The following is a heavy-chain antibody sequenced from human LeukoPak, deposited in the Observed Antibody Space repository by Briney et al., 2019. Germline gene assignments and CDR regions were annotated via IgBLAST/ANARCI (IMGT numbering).Heavy chain of an antibody. D-gene: IGHD1-26*01. V-gene: IGHV3-23*01. J-gene: IGHJ4*02. Sequence: GGALRLSCAASGFTFSSYAMSWVRQVPGEGLEWVSAIRDSGSSTHYADSVKGRFTTSRDNSKNTLFLQMNSLRAEDTAIYYCAKYGPQDSGSSHFDYWGQGALVTVSS. CDR2: IRDSGSST. CDR3: AKYGPQDSGSSHFDY. CDR1: GFTFSSYA.